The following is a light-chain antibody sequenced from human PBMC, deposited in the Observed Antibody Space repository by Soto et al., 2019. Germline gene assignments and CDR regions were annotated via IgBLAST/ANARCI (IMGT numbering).Light chain of an antibody. CDR3: AAWDDSLSGLYV. Sequence: QSVLTQPPSASGTPGQRVTSSCSGSSSNIGSNYVYWYQQLPGTAPKLLIYRNNQRPSGVPDRFSGSKSGTSASLAISGLRSEDEADYYCAAWDDSLSGLYVFGTGTKDTVL. V-gene: IGLV1-47*01. J-gene: IGLJ1*01. CDR1: SSNIGSNY. CDR2: RNN.